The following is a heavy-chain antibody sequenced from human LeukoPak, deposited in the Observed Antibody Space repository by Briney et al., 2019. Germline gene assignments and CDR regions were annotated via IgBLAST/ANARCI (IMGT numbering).Heavy chain of an antibody. CDR2: ISSSSSTI. J-gene: IGHJ4*02. D-gene: IGHD2-2*01. CDR3: AKNLRYCSSTSCQIGYYFDY. CDR1: GFTFSSYR. Sequence: GGSLRLSCAASGFTFSSYRMNWVRQAPGKGLEWVSYISSSSSTIYYADSVKGRFTISRDNAKNSLYLQMNSLRAEDTAVYYCAKNLRYCSSTSCQIGYYFDYWGQGTLVTVSS. V-gene: IGHV3-48*01.